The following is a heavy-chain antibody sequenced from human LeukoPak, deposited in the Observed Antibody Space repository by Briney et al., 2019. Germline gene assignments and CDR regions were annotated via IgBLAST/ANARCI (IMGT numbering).Heavy chain of an antibody. D-gene: IGHD3-22*01. CDR1: GASIRSGDYY. Sequence: SETLSLTCTVSGASIRSGDYYWSWIRQPPGKGLEWIGYIYYSGSTNYNPSLKSRVTISVDTSKNQFSLKLSSVTAADTAVYYCAREQVYYDTSGPSAFDIWGQGTMVTVSS. V-gene: IGHV4-61*08. CDR3: AREQVYYDTSGPSAFDI. J-gene: IGHJ3*02. CDR2: IYYSGST.